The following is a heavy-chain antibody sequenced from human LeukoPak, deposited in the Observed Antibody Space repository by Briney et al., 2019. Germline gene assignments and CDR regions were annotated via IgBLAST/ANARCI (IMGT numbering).Heavy chain of an antibody. CDR1: GGSFSGYY. V-gene: IGHV4-34*01. CDR3: ARGRYDRSFDI. Sequence: SETLSLTCAVYGGSFSGYYWSWIRQPPGKGLEWIGEINHSGSTNYNPSLKSRVTISVDTSKNQFSLKLSSVTAADTAVYYCARGRYDRSFDIWGQGTMVTVSS. D-gene: IGHD3-22*01. CDR2: INHSGST. J-gene: IGHJ3*02.